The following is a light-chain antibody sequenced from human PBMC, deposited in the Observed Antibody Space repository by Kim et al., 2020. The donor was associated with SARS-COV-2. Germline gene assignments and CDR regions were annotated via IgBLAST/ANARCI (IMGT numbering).Light chain of an antibody. V-gene: IGLV1-51*01. CDR2: DNF. Sequence: QSVLTQPPSVSAAPGQRVSISCSGSSATIDKDLISWFQQLPGSAPTLIIYDNFKRPSRIPDRFSGSKSGSSATLAISGLQTGDEADYYCGTWDSSLNIILFGGGTKVTVL. J-gene: IGLJ3*02. CDR1: SATIDKDL. CDR3: GTWDSSLNIIL.